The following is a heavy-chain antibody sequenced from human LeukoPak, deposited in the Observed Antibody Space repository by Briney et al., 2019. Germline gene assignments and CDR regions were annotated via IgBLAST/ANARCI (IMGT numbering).Heavy chain of an antibody. V-gene: IGHV4-38-2*02. CDR2: IYHSGST. Sequence: SETLSLTCTVSGYSISRGYYWGWIRQPPGQGLEWIGSIYHSGSTCYSPSLNSRVTISVDTSQNQSSLKLSSVTAVDTAVYYCARLGTVTPLPFDYWGQGTLVTVSS. J-gene: IGHJ4*02. CDR3: ARLGTVTPLPFDY. D-gene: IGHD4-17*01. CDR1: GYSISRGYY.